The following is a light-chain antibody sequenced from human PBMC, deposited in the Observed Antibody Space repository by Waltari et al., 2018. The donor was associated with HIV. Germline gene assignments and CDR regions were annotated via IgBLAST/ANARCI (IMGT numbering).Light chain of an antibody. CDR3: QSADSSGTYPVV. V-gene: IGLV3-25*03. CDR1: ALPKQY. J-gene: IGLJ2*01. Sequence: SYELTQPPSVSVSPGQTARINCSGDALPKQYAYWSQQKPGQAPVLVIYKDSERPSGIPERFSGSTSGTTVTLTISGVQAEDEAEYYCQSADSSGTYPVVFGGGTKLTVL. CDR2: KDS.